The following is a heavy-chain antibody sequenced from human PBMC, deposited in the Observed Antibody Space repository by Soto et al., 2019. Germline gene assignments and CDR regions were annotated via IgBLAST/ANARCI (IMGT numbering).Heavy chain of an antibody. J-gene: IGHJ6*03. D-gene: IGHD2-15*01. Sequence: SQTLSLTCAISGDSVSSNIAAWNWIRQSPSRGLEWLVRTYHRSKWYNDYAVSVKSRITINPATSKNQFSLQLNSVTPEDTAVYYCARDNQADYYYYCYMDVWGKGTTVTVSS. V-gene: IGHV6-1*01. CDR1: GDSVSSNIAA. CDR2: TYHRSKWYN. CDR3: ARDNQADYYYYCYMDV.